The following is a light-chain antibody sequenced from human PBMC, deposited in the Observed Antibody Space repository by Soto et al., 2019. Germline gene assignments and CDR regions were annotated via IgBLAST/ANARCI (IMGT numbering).Light chain of an antibody. J-gene: IGLJ2*01. V-gene: IGLV2-14*01. Sequence: QSALTQPASVSGSPGQSITISCTGTSSDVGGYNSVSWYQQHPDKAPKLMIYEVSNRPSGVSNRFSGSKSGNTASLTISGLQAEDEADYYCSSYTSTSTLVFGGGTKLTVL. CDR1: SSDVGGYNS. CDR3: SSYTSTSTLV. CDR2: EVS.